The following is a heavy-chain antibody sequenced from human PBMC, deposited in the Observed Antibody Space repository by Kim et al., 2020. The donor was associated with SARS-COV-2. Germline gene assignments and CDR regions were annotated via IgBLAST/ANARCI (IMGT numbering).Heavy chain of an antibody. J-gene: IGHJ6*02. CDR2: TRNKANSYTT. D-gene: IGHD2-2*01. CDR1: GFTFSDHY. CDR3: ARVPRDANYYYYGMDV. V-gene: IGHV3-72*01. Sequence: GGSLRLSCAASGFTFSDHYMDWVRQAPGKGLEWVGRTRNKANSYTTEYAASVKGRFTISRDDSKNSLYLQMNSLKTEDTAVYYCARVPRDANYYYYGMDVWGQGTTVTVSS.